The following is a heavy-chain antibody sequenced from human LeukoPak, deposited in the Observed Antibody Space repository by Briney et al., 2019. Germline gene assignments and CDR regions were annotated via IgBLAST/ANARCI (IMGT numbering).Heavy chain of an antibody. CDR2: ISWNSGSI. J-gene: IGHJ4*02. D-gene: IGHD4-17*01. Sequence: GGSLRLSCAASGFTFDDYAMHWVRQAPGKGLEWVSGISWNSGSIGYADSVKGRFTISRDNAENSLYLQMNSLRAEDTALYYCAKGRSYGDYTLDYWGQGTLVTVSS. CDR3: AKGRSYGDYTLDY. V-gene: IGHV3-9*01. CDR1: GFTFDDYA.